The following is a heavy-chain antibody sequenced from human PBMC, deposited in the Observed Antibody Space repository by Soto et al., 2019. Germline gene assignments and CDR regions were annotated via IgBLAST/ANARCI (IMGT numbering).Heavy chain of an antibody. V-gene: IGHV4-30-4*02. CDR1: GGSISSGDYY. J-gene: IGHJ4*02. Sequence: PSETLSLTCTVSGGSISSGDYYCSWIRQPPGKGLEWIGYIYYSVSTYYNPSLKRRVTISADASKNQVSLRLTSVTAADTAVYYCARGGGVAARTFDYWGQGTLVTVSS. CDR3: ARGGGVAARTFDY. D-gene: IGHD2-15*01. CDR2: IYYSVST.